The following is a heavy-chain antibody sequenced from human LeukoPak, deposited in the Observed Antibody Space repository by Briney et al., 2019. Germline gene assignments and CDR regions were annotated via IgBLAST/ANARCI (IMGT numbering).Heavy chain of an antibody. CDR2: ISSSGTTT. CDR3: VRVGNYREFDY. Sequence: GGSLRLSCAASGFTFSNYEMNWVRQAPGKGLEWISYISSSGTTTHFADSVKGRFTISRDNSKNTLYLQMGSLRAEDMAVYYCVRVGNYREFDYWGQGTLVTVSS. J-gene: IGHJ4*02. V-gene: IGHV3-48*03. CDR1: GFTFSNYE. D-gene: IGHD1-7*01.